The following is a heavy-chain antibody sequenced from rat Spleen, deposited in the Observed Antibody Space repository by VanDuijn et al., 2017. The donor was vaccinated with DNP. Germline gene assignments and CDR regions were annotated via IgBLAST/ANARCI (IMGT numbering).Heavy chain of an antibody. D-gene: IGHD1-1*01. V-gene: IGHV5-20*01. Sequence: EVQLVESGGGLVQPGRSLKLSCAASGFTFSDFYMGWVRQAPTRGLELVAYITSDGGYTYYRDSVKGRFTISRENAKSFLYLQMNSLRSEDMATYYCTRPMDYFSGGFAHWGQGTLVTVSS. CDR1: GFTFSDFY. CDR2: ITSDGGYT. J-gene: IGHJ3*01. CDR3: TRPMDYFSGGFAH.